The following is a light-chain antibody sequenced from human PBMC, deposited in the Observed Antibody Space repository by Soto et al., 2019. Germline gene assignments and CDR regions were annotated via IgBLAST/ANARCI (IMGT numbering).Light chain of an antibody. CDR3: QPCYSPLFP. J-gene: IGKJ3*01. CDR2: ATS. CDR1: QSIRSY. Sequence: DIPLTQSPSSLSASVGDRVTLTCRASQSIRSYLNWYQQKPGNPPKLLIYATSSLQNEVPSRFSGSQSVTNFTLPIRILQPEDFAPYYCQPCYSPLFPFCPGATVDVK. V-gene: IGKV1-39*01.